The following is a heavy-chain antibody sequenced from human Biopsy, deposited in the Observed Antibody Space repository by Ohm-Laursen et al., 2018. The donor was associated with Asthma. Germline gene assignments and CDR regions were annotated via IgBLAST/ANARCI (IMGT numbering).Heavy chain of an antibody. D-gene: IGHD3-9*01. CDR1: GYTFINYA. V-gene: IGHV1-3*01. J-gene: IGHJ3*02. CDR2: INADNGNT. CDR3: ARTYYDFLTGQVNDAFDI. Sequence: GASVKASCKASGYTFINYAIHWVRQAPGQRLEWMGWINADNGNTKYSQKFQGRVTITRDTSASTAYMDLSSLRSEDTAVYYCARTYYDFLTGQVNDAFDIWGQGTMVTVSS.